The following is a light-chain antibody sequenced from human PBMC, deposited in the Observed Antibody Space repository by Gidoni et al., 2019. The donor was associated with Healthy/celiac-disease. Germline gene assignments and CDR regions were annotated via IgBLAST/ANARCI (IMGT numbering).Light chain of an antibody. CDR1: QDISNY. CDR2: DAS. V-gene: IGKV1-33*01. Sequence: DIQMTQSPSSLSASVGDRVTITCQASQDISNYLNWYQQKPGKAPKLLIYDASNLETRVPSRFSGSGSGTDFTFTISSLQPEDIATYYCQQYDNLPRFTFGPGTKVDIK. J-gene: IGKJ3*01. CDR3: QQYDNLPRFT.